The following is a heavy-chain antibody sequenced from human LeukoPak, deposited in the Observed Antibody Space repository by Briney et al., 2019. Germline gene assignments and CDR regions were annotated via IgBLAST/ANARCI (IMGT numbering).Heavy chain of an antibody. J-gene: IGHJ2*01. V-gene: IGHV4-4*02. CDR3: ARDNRRATVTTVWYFDL. Sequence: SETLSLTCAVSGGSISSSNWCSWVRQPPGKGLEWIGEIYHSGSTNYNPSLKSRVTISVDKSKNQFSLKLSSVTAADTAVYYCARDNRRATVTTVWYFDLWGRGTLVTVSS. CDR1: GGSISSSNW. D-gene: IGHD4-17*01. CDR2: IYHSGST.